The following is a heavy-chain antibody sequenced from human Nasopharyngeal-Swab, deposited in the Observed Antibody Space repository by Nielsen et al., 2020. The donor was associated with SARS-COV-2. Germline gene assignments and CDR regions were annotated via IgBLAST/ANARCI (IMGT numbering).Heavy chain of an antibody. J-gene: IGHJ5*02. V-gene: IGHV3-9*01. D-gene: IGHD3-3*01. Sequence: GGSLRLSCAASGFTFDDYAMHWVRQAPGKGLEWVSGISWNSGSIGYADSVKGRFTISRDNAKNYLYLQMNSLRAEDTALYYCAKDYHYDFGTNWFDPWGQGTLVTVSS. CDR1: GFTFDDYA. CDR2: ISWNSGSI. CDR3: AKDYHYDFGTNWFDP.